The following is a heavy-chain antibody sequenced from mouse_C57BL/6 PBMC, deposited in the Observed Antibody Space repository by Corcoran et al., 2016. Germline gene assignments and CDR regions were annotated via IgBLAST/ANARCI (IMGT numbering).Heavy chain of an antibody. Sequence: QIQLVQSGPELKKPGETVKISCKASGYTFTTYGMSWVKQAPGKGLKWMGWINTYSGVPTYADDFKGRFAFSLETSASTAYLQINNLKNEDTATYFCARWEFITTVVAKDYYAMDYWGQGTSVTVSS. CDR3: ARWEFITTVVAKDYYAMDY. V-gene: IGHV9-3*01. CDR2: INTYSGVP. D-gene: IGHD1-1*01. J-gene: IGHJ4*01. CDR1: GYTFTTYG.